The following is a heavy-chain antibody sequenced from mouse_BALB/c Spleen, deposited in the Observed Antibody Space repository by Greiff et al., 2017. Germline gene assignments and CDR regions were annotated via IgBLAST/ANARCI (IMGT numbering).Heavy chain of an antibody. J-gene: IGHJ3*01. CDR2: IRNKANGYTT. CDR3: ARDRTTASFAY. Sequence: DVKLVESGGGLVQPGGSLRLSCATSGFTFTDYYMSWVRQPPGKALEWLGFIRNKANGYTTEYSASVKGRFTISRDNSQSILYLQMNTLRAEDSATYYCARDRTTASFAYWGQGTLVTVSA. D-gene: IGHD1-2*01. V-gene: IGHV7-3*02. CDR1: GFTFTDYY.